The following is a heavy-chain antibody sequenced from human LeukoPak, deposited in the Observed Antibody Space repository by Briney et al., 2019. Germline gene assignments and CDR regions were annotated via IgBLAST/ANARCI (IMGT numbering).Heavy chain of an antibody. D-gene: IGHD6-19*01. CDR1: GFSFRTYD. CDR2: IGSAGDT. J-gene: IGHJ4*02. Sequence: GGSLRLSCAPSGFSFRTYDKHWVRQTTGKGLQWVSPIGSAGDTHYSASVKGRISISREYAKNSLFLPMNSLRVGDTAVYYCARDSGSGWTVDYWGQGTLVTVSS. V-gene: IGHV3-13*01. CDR3: ARDSGSGWTVDY.